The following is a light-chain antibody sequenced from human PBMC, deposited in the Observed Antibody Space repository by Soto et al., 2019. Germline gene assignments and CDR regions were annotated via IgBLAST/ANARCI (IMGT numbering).Light chain of an antibody. V-gene: IGKV3-20*01. CDR1: QTVSNN. Sequence: EIVMTQSPATLSMSPGERVSISCRASQTVSNNLAWYQQKPGQAPRLLIYAASSRPSGIPDRFGGSGSGTDFTLTISRLEPEDFALYYCQQYGSSPLTFGGGTRVEFK. CDR3: QQYGSSPLT. J-gene: IGKJ4*01. CDR2: AAS.